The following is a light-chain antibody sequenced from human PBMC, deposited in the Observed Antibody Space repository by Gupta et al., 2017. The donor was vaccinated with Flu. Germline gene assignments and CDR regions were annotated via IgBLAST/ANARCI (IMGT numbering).Light chain of an antibody. V-gene: IGKV1-39*01. J-gene: IGKJ1*01. CDR3: QQSYRTPWT. Sequence: GDKVTITCRASQSLNNYLNWYQQKPGKAPKLLIYSTSTLESGVPSRFSGSGSGTDFTLTISRLQREDCATYYCQQSYRTPWTFGQGTKVEIK. CDR2: STS. CDR1: QSLNNY.